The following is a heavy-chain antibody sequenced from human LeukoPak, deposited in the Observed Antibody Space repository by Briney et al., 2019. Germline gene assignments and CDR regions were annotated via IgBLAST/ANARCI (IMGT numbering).Heavy chain of an antibody. CDR1: GFTFNNAW. CDR2: IKSKADGGTP. Sequence: GGSLRLSCAASGFTFNNAWMSWVRQALGKGLEWVGRIKSKADGGTPDYAAPVKDRFTISRDDSKNMLYLQMNSLKTEDTAVYHCGTSRLNRARYGYWGAFDIWGQGTMVTVSS. CDR3: GTSRLNRARYGYWGAFDI. V-gene: IGHV3-15*01. J-gene: IGHJ3*02. D-gene: IGHD2-8*02.